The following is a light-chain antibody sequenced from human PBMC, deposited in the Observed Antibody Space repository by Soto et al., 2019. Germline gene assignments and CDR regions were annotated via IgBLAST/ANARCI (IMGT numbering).Light chain of an antibody. J-gene: IGLJ2*01. CDR3: CSYAGSYTVVA. Sequence: QSALTQPRSVSGSPGQSVTISCTGTSSDVGGDNYVSWYQHHPGKAPKLMIYDVSERPSGVSDRFSGSKSGNTASLTISGLTADDEADYYCCSYAGSYTVVAFGGGTKLTVL. V-gene: IGLV2-11*01. CDR2: DVS. CDR1: SSDVGGDNY.